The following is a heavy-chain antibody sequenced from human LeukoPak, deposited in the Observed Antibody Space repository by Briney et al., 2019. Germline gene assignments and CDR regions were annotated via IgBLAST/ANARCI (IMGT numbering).Heavy chain of an antibody. CDR1: GNSISNYA. V-gene: IGHV1-69*01. D-gene: IGHD3-16*01. J-gene: IGHJ6*02. CDR3: TTRACHAGGCSSSFYYYYGLHF. Sequence: QVSCKASGNSISNYAVSWVRQAPGQGFEWMGGIIPIFGTADYAQKFQGRVTITADQSTSTTYMALSSLKSEDTATYYCTTRACHAGGCSSSFYYYYGLHFWGQGTTVSVSS. CDR2: IIPIFGTA.